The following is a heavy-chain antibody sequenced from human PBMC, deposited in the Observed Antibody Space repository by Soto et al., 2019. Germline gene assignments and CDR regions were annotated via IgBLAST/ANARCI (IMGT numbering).Heavy chain of an antibody. V-gene: IGHV5-10-1*01. CDR2: VDPNDSFA. CDR1: GYSFRIYW. CDR3: ARHQSGSGNSNFDF. D-gene: IGHD3-10*01. J-gene: IGHJ4*02. Sequence: PGASLKISCQAFGYSFRIYWISWVRQKPGGGLEWMGRVDPNDSFATYSPSFEGHVSISVDKSTNIVYLQWRSLRASDTATYYCARHQSGSGNSNFDFWGQGTPVTVSS.